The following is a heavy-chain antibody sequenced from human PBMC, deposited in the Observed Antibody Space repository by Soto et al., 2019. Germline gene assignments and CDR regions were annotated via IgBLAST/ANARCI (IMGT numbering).Heavy chain of an antibody. CDR1: GFIFSNYG. CDR2: ISGNTRST. CDR3: AKDHGDRYYPYYAMDV. Sequence: EVQLLESGGGFVQPGGSLRLSCGASGFIFSNYGMNWVRQAPGKGLEWVSAISGNTRSTYYADSVKGRFTISRDDSKKTLHLQMDSLTAEDTAVYYCAKDHGDRYYPYYAMDVWGQGATVTVSS. D-gene: IGHD4-17*01. V-gene: IGHV3-23*01. J-gene: IGHJ6*02.